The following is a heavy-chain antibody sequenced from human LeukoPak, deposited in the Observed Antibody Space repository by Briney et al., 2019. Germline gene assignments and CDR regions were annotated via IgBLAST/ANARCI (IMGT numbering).Heavy chain of an antibody. Sequence: PGGSLRLSCVASGFTFSGYWMHWVRQPPGKGLVWVSRIKSDGSMTNYADSVKGRFTMSRDNAKNTPYLQMNSLRAENTAVYYCASQVVGAAFDPWGQGTLVTVSS. D-gene: IGHD2-15*01. CDR2: IKSDGSMT. CDR1: GFTFSGYW. J-gene: IGHJ5*02. V-gene: IGHV3-74*01. CDR3: ASQVVGAAFDP.